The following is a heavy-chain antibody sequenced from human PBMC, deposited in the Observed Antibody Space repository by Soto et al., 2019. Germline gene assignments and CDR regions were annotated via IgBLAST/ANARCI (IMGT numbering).Heavy chain of an antibody. CDR2: IYYSGST. D-gene: IGHD3-22*01. J-gene: IGHJ5*02. CDR3: AREYYYDSSGPPFDP. CDR1: GGSISSSSYY. Sequence: SETLSLTCTVSGGSISSSSYYRGWIRQPPGKGLEWIGSIYYSGSTYYNPSLKSRVTISVDTSKNQFSLKLSSVTAADTAVYYCAREYYYDSSGPPFDPWGQGTLVTVSS. V-gene: IGHV4-39*01.